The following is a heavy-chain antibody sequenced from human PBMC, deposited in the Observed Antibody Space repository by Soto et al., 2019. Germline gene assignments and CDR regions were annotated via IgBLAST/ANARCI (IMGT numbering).Heavy chain of an antibody. CDR3: AKAKKGNDFWSGFCSSDY. J-gene: IGHJ4*02. CDR1: GFTFSSYA. CDR2: ISGSGGST. D-gene: IGHD3-3*01. V-gene: IGHV3-23*01. Sequence: GGSLRLSCAASGFTFSSYAMSWVRQAPGKGLEWVSAISGSGGSTYYADSVKGRFTISRDNSKNTLYLQMNSLRAEDTAVYYCAKAKKGNDFWSGFCSSDYWGQGTLVTVSS.